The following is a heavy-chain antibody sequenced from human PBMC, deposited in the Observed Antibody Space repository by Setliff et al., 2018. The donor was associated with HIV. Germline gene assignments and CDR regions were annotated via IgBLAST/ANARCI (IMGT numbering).Heavy chain of an antibody. J-gene: IGHJ6*03. CDR1: GGTFSSYP. Sequence: SVKVSCKASGGTFSSYPISWVRQAPGQGLEWMGGVIPIFGTTHYAQKFQGRVTVTADESTSTAYMQLSSLRSDDTAVYYCARGRNYDSSGYGDYYYMDVWGKGTTVTISS. V-gene: IGHV1-69*13. CDR2: VIPIFGTT. D-gene: IGHD3-22*01. CDR3: ARGRNYDSSGYGDYYYMDV.